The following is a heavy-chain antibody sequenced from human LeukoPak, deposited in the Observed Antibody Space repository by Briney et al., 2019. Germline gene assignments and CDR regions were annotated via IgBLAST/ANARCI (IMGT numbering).Heavy chain of an antibody. Sequence: PGGSLRLSCAASGFTFSSYSMNWVRQAPGKGLGWVSSISSSSSYIYYADSVKGRFTISRDNAKNSLYLQMNSLRAEDTAVYYCARDGADVVAATGGVGYWGQGTLVTVSS. CDR3: ARDGADVVAATGGVGY. J-gene: IGHJ4*02. CDR2: ISSSSSYI. V-gene: IGHV3-21*01. CDR1: GFTFSSYS. D-gene: IGHD2-15*01.